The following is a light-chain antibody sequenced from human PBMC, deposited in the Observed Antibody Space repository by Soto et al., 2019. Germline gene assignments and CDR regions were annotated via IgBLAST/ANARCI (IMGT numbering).Light chain of an antibody. CDR2: KAS. J-gene: IGKJ1*01. CDR3: QHYNSYSEA. V-gene: IGKV1-5*03. CDR1: QTISSW. Sequence: DIQITQSPSTLSGSVGDRVTITCRASQTISSWLAWYQQKTGKPPKILIYKASTLKSGVPSRFSGSGSGTEFTLTISRLQPDDFETYYCQHYNSYSEAFGQGTKVDIK.